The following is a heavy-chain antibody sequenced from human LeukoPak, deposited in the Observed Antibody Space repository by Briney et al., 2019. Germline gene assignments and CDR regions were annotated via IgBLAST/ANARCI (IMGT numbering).Heavy chain of an antibody. CDR3: TKEGGPMAVTTERYSFDQ. D-gene: IGHD4-17*01. J-gene: IGHJ4*02. V-gene: IGHV3-74*01. CDR2: INSDGSST. Sequence: GGSLRLSCAASGFTFSSYWMHWVRQAPGKGLVWVSRINSDGSSTSYADSVKGRFTISRDNSKNTLSLQMNSLRVDDTAVYYCTKEGGPMAVTTERYSFDQWGQGTLVTVSS. CDR1: GFTFSSYW.